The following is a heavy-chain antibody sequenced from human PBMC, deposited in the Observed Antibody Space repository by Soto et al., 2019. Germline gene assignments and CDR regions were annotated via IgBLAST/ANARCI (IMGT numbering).Heavy chain of an antibody. CDR2: ISYDGSNK. CDR1: GFTFSSYA. V-gene: IGHV3-30-3*01. J-gene: IGHJ4*02. Sequence: PGGSLRLSCAASGFTFSSYAMHWVRQAPGKGLEWVAVISYDGSNKYYADSVKGRFTISRDNSKNTLYLQMNSLRAEDTAVYYCARSSSKYYYDSSGYYFVYWGQGTLVTVSS. CDR3: ARSSSKYYYDSSGYYFVY. D-gene: IGHD3-22*01.